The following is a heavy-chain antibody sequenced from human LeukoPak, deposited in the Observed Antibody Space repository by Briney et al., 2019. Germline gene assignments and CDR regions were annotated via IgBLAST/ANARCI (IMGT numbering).Heavy chain of an antibody. CDR3: ARRVGYSYGYFRFDP. V-gene: IGHV1-69*13. D-gene: IGHD5-18*01. CDR2: IIPIFGTA. Sequence: SVKVSCKASGGTFSSYAISWVRQAPGQGLEWMGGIIPIFGTANYAQKFQGRVTITADESTSTAYMELSSLRSEDTAVYYCARRVGYSYGYFRFDPWGQGTLVTASS. CDR1: GGTFSSYA. J-gene: IGHJ5*02.